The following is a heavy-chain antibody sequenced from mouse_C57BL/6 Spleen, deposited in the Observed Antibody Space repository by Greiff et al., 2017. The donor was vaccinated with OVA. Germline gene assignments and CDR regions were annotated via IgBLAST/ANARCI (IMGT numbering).Heavy chain of an antibody. CDR2: ISSGGSYT. J-gene: IGHJ2*01. CDR1: GFTFSSYG. CDR3: ARGEGFDY. Sequence: EVKVVESGGDLVKPGGSLKLSCAASGFTFSSYGMSWVRQTPDKRLEWVATISSGGSYTYYPDSVKGRFTISRDNAKNTLYLQMSSLKSEDTAMYYCARGEGFDYWGQGTTLTVSS. V-gene: IGHV5-6*02.